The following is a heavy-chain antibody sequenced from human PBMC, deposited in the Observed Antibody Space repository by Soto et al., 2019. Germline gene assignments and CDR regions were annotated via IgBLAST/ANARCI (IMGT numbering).Heavy chain of an antibody. CDR2: ISFSGST. V-gene: IGHV4-39*02. CDR3: ASLVNGQHEYFDY. CDR1: GGSISGRSYY. D-gene: IGHD6-13*01. J-gene: IGHJ4*02. Sequence: SETLSLTCIVSGGSISGRSYYWGWIRQPPGKGLEWIGTISFSGSTYYGLSLKSRLTISVDTSRNHFSLKLSSVTAADTAVYYCASLVNGQHEYFDYWGQGALATVSS.